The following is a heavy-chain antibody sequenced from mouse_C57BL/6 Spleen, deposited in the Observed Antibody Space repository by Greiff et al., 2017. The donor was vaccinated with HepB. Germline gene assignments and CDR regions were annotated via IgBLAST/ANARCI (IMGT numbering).Heavy chain of an antibody. Sequence: QVQLQQPGAELVRPGSSVKLSCKASGYTFTSYWMHWVKQSPIQGLEWIGNIDPSDSETHYNQKFKDKATLTVDKSSSTAYMQLSSLTSEDSAVYYCARSDYYGSSLYWYFDVWGTGTTVTVSS. CDR2: IDPSDSET. D-gene: IGHD1-1*01. V-gene: IGHV1-52*01. CDR1: GYTFTSYW. CDR3: ARSDYYGSSLYWYFDV. J-gene: IGHJ1*03.